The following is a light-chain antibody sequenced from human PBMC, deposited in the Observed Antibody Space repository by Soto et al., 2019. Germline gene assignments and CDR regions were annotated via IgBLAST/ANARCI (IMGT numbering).Light chain of an antibody. V-gene: IGKV1-5*01. Sequence: DIQMNQSPSSLSASVGDRVTITCRASQSISSWLAWYQQKPGKAPKVLIYDASSLESGVPSRFSGSGSGTEFSLTISSLQPDDFATYYCQQYNHYWTFGQGTKVDNK. CDR3: QQYNHYWT. CDR2: DAS. CDR1: QSISSW. J-gene: IGKJ1*01.